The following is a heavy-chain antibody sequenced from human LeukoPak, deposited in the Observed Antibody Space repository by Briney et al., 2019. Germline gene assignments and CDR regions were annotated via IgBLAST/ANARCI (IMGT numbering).Heavy chain of an antibody. D-gene: IGHD2-2*02. CDR1: GYSFTTYG. V-gene: IGHV1-18*01. CDR3: ARGSQLLYYPIYYFDY. J-gene: IGHJ4*02. CDR2: ISTYNGNT. Sequence: ASVTVSCKASGYSFTTYGITWVRQAPGQGLEWMGWISTYNGNTKYSQKLQGRVTMTTDTSTTTVYMELRSLRSDDTAAYYCARGSQLLYYPIYYFDYWGQGALVTVSS.